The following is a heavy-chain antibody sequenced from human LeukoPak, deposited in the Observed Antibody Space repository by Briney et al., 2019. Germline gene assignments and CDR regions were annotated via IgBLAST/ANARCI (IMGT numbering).Heavy chain of an antibody. Sequence: GGSLRLSCAASGFTFSSYWMSWVRQAPGKGLEWVANIKQDGSEKYYVDSVKGRFTISRENAKNSLYLQMNSLRAGDTAVYYCARAPSPYYYYGMDVWGQGTTVTVSS. CDR2: IKQDGSEK. CDR3: ARAPSPYYYYGMDV. CDR1: GFTFSSYW. V-gene: IGHV3-7*01. J-gene: IGHJ6*02.